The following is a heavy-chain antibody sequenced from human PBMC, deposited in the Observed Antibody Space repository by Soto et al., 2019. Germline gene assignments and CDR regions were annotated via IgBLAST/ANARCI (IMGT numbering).Heavy chain of an antibody. D-gene: IGHD6-19*01. Sequence: EVQLLESGGGLVQPGGSLRLSCVASGFTFSSYAMSWVRQAPGKGLEWVSAISGSGGSTFYADSVKGRFTISRDNSKNTVYLQMNSLGAEDAAVYYCTKGIAVAGTLTNDYWGQGTLVTVSS. V-gene: IGHV3-23*01. CDR2: ISGSGGST. CDR1: GFTFSSYA. J-gene: IGHJ4*02. CDR3: TKGIAVAGTLTNDY.